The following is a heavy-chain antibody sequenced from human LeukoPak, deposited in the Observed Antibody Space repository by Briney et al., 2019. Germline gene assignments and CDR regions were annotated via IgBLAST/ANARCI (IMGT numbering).Heavy chain of an antibody. CDR3: ARDSRVYYDSSSRWFDP. CDR2: IKEDESEK. CDR1: GFTFSSFW. J-gene: IGHJ5*02. Sequence: GGSLRLSCAASGFTFSSFWMSWVRRAPGKGLEWVANIKEDESEKYYVDSVKGRFTISRDNAKNSLYLQMNSLRAEDTAVYYCARDSRVYYDSSSRWFDPWGQGTLVTVSS. D-gene: IGHD3-22*01. V-gene: IGHV3-7*01.